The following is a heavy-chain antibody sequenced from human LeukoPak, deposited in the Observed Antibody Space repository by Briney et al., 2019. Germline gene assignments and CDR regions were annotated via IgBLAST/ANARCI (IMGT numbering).Heavy chain of an antibody. Sequence: PGGSLRLSCAASGFTFSSYAMHWVRQAPGKGLEWVAVISYDGSNKYYADSVKGRFTISRDNSKNTLYLQMNSLRAEDTAVYYCARDGMGYDYWGQGTLVTVSS. CDR3: ARDGMGYDY. CDR1: GFTFSSYA. D-gene: IGHD5-12*01. J-gene: IGHJ4*02. CDR2: ISYDGSNK. V-gene: IGHV3-30-3*01.